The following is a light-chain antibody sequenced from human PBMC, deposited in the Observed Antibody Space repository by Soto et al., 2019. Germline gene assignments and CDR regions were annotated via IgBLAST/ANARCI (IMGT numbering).Light chain of an antibody. J-gene: IGKJ1*01. CDR3: QQYGSSPPT. CDR2: GAS. Sequence: DIVLTQSPGTLSLSPGEGATLSCRASQSVYSSNLAWYQQKAGQAPRLLIYGASSRATGIPDRFSGSGSGTDFTLTISRLEPEDFAVYYCQQYGSSPPTFGQGTKVEIK. CDR1: QSVYSSN. V-gene: IGKV3-20*01.